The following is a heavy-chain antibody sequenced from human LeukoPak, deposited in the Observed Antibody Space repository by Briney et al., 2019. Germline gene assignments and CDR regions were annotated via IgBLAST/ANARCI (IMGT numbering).Heavy chain of an antibody. V-gene: IGHV3-30*02. D-gene: IGHD3-22*01. J-gene: IGHJ4*02. CDR1: GFTFSSYA. Sequence: GGSLRLSCAASGFTFSSYAMHWVRQAPGKGLEWVTFIRYDGSNKYYADSVKGRFTISRDNSKNTLYLQMNSLRAEDTAVCYCAKGESSGYHFDYWGQGTLVTVSS. CDR3: AKGESSGYHFDY. CDR2: IRYDGSNK.